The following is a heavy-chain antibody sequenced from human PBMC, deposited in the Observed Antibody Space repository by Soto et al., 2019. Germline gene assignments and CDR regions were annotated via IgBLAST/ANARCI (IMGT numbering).Heavy chain of an antibody. Sequence: QVQLVQSGAEVKKPGSSVKVSCKASGGTFSSYAISWVRQAPGQGLEWMGGIIPIFGTANYAQKFQGRVTITAEESTSTAYMELSSLSSEDKAVYYCARESRELLVFDYWGEGTLVTVSS. CDR2: IIPIFGTA. CDR3: ARESRELLVFDY. V-gene: IGHV1-69*01. CDR1: GGTFSSYA. D-gene: IGHD1-26*01. J-gene: IGHJ4*02.